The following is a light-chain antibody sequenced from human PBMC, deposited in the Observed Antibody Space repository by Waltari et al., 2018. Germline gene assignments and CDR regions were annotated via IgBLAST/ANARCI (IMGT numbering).Light chain of an antibody. J-gene: IGKJ4*01. CDR1: QDISNY. CDR3: QQYDNLPLT. V-gene: IGKV1-33*01. Sequence: DIQLTQSPSSLSASIGDRVTITCQASQDISNYLNWYQQKPGKAPSLLIYDASNLETGVPSRFSGSGSGTAFSFTITSLQPEDFATYYYQQYDNLPLTFGGGTKVEI. CDR2: DAS.